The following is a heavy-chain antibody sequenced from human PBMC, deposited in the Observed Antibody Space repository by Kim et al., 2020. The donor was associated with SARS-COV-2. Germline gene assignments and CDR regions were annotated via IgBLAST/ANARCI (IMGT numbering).Heavy chain of an antibody. J-gene: IGHJ3*02. D-gene: IGHD2-21*02. CDR1: GGSISSYY. CDR2: IYYSGST. V-gene: IGHV4-59*13. Sequence: SETLSLTCTVSGGSISSYYWSWIRQPPGKGLEWIGYIYYSGSTNYNPSLKSRVTISVDTSKNQFSLKLSSVTAADTAVYYCARGAYCGGDCYFNGARIVGATQDAFDIWGQRTMVTVSS. CDR3: ARGAYCGGDCYFNGARIVGATQDAFDI.